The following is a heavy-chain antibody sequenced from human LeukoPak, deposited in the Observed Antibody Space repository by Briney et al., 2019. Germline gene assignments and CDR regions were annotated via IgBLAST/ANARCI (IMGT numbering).Heavy chain of an antibody. CDR3: ARDRGRQAVAGTYDAFDI. Sequence: GGSLRLSCAASGFIFSSYAMHWVRQAPGKGLEWVAVISYDGNNKFYADSVKGRFIISRDNSKKTLNLQMFRVRAEDMAVYFCARDRGRQAVAGTYDAFDIWGLGTVVTVSS. V-gene: IGHV3-30*04. CDR2: ISYDGNNK. D-gene: IGHD6-19*01. J-gene: IGHJ3*02. CDR1: GFIFSSYA.